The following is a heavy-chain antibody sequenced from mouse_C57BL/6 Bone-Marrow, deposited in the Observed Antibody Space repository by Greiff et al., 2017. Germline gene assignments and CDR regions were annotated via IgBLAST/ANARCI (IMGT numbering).Heavy chain of an antibody. D-gene: IGHD4-1*01. Sequence: EVKVVESGEGLVKPGGSLKLSCAASGFTFSSYAMSWVRQTPEKRLEWVAYISSGGDYIYYADTVKGRFTISRDNARNTLYLQMSSLKSEDTAMYYCTRANWDAYYYAMDYWGQGTSVTVSS. CDR3: TRANWDAYYYAMDY. J-gene: IGHJ4*01. V-gene: IGHV5-9-1*02. CDR2: ISSGGDYI. CDR1: GFTFSSYA.